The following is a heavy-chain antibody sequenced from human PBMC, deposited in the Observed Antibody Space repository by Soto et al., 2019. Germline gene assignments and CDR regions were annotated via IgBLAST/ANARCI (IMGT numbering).Heavy chain of an antibody. CDR3: ASRGITGTDFDY. CDR2: ISGSGGST. V-gene: IGHV3-23*01. D-gene: IGHD1-20*01. Sequence: LRLSCAASGFTFSSYAMSWVRQAPGKGLEWVSAISGSGGSTYYADSVKGRFTISRDNSKNTLYLQMNSLRAEDTAVYYCASRGITGTDFDYWGQGTLVTVSS. CDR1: GFTFSSYA. J-gene: IGHJ4*02.